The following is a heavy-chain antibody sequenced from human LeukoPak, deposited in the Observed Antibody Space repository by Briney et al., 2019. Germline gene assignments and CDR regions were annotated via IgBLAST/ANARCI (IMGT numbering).Heavy chain of an antibody. CDR3: ARGHSLKVVVVAATHWFDP. Sequence: SETLSLTCAVYGGSFSGYYWSWIRQPPGKGLKWLGEFNHSGSTNYNPSLKSRVTISVDTSKNQFSLKLSSVTAADTAVYYCARGHSLKVVVVAATHWFDPWGQGTLVTVSS. V-gene: IGHV4-34*01. D-gene: IGHD2-15*01. J-gene: IGHJ5*02. CDR2: FNHSGST. CDR1: GGSFSGYY.